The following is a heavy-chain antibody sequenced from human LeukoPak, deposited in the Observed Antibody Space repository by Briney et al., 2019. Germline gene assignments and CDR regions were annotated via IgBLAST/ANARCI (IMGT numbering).Heavy chain of an antibody. V-gene: IGHV3-49*03. CDR1: GFAFRDYA. D-gene: IGHD2-21*01. Sequence: GGSLRLSCTASGFAFRDYAVNWIRQAPGKGLEWVGFIKSKTYGATAEYAASVQGRFTISRDDSKSIAHLQLDGLNTEDTGVYYCTRDLRWYFDYWGQGTLVTVSS. J-gene: IGHJ4*02. CDR3: TRDLRWYFDY. CDR2: IKSKTYGATA.